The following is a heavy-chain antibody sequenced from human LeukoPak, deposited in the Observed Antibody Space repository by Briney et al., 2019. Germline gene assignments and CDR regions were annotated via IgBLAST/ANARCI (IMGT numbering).Heavy chain of an antibody. Sequence: GGSLRLSCAASGFTFSSYGMHWVRQAPGKRLEWVAFIRYDGSNKYYADSVKGRFTISRDNSKNTLYLQMNSLRAEDTTVYYCARAVAGTRNGMDVWGQGTTVTVSS. CDR2: IRYDGSNK. CDR1: GFTFSSYG. D-gene: IGHD6-19*01. V-gene: IGHV3-30*02. CDR3: ARAVAGTRNGMDV. J-gene: IGHJ6*02.